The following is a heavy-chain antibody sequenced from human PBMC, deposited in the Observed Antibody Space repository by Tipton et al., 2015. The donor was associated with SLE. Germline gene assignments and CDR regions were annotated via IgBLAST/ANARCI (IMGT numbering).Heavy chain of an antibody. CDR2: IYPGDSDI. CDR3: SRGQDSIAYDY. J-gene: IGHJ4*02. V-gene: IGHV5-51*03. Sequence: QLVQSGPEVKKPGESLRISCKGSGYSFTNYWIAWVRQMPGKGLEWMGIIYPGDSDIRYSPSFQGQVTISADKSIRTAYLRWSSLKASDTAMYYCSRGQDSIAYDYWGQGTLVTVSS. D-gene: IGHD3-22*01. CDR1: GYSFTNYW.